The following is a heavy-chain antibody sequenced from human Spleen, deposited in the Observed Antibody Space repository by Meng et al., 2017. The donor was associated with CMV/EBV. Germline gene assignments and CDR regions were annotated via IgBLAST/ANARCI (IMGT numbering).Heavy chain of an antibody. Sequence: GESLKISCAASGFTFSVYSMNWVRQAPGKGLEWVSSISSSSSFIYYGDSMKGRLTISRDNAENSLYLQMNGLRAEDTAVYYCARDMRITMIRGSDYYYGMDVWGQGTTVTVSS. J-gene: IGHJ6*02. CDR2: ISSSSSFI. CDR1: GFTFSVYS. D-gene: IGHD3-10*01. CDR3: ARDMRITMIRGSDYYYGMDV. V-gene: IGHV3-21*06.